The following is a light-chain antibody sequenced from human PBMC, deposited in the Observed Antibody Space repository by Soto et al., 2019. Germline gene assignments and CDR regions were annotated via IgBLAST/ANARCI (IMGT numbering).Light chain of an antibody. CDR2: DAS. J-gene: IGKJ4*01. Sequence: EIVLTQSPATLSLSPGERATLSCRASQSVSSYLAWYQQKPRQAPRLLIYDASNRATGIPARFSGSGSGTDFALTISSLEPEDFAVYYCQQRSNWPPLTFGGWTKVEIK. V-gene: IGKV3-11*01. CDR3: QQRSNWPPLT. CDR1: QSVSSY.